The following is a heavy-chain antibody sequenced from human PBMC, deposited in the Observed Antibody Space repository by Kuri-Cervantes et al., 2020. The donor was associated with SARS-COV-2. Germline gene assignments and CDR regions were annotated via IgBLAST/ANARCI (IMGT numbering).Heavy chain of an antibody. V-gene: IGHV3-23*01. Sequence: GGSLRLSCAASGFTFSSYAMSWVRQAPGKGLEWVSAISGSGGSTYYADSVKGRFTISRDNSKNTLYLQMNSLRAEDTAVHYCAKAIGGAIATGGVDYWGQGTLVTVSS. CDR3: AKAIGGAIATGGVDY. CDR1: GFTFSSYA. CDR2: ISGSGGST. D-gene: IGHD2-21*01. J-gene: IGHJ4*02.